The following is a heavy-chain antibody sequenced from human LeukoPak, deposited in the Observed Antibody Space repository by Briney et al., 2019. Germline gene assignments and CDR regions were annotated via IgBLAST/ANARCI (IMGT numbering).Heavy chain of an antibody. V-gene: IGHV4-59*01. CDR1: GGSISSYY. D-gene: IGHD3-22*01. CDR3: ARDDPYYYDSSGYLDAFDI. CDR2: IYYSGST. Sequence: SETLSLTCTVSGGSISSYYWSWIRQPPGKGLEWIGYIYYSGSTNYNPSLKSRVTISVDTSKNQFSLKLSSVTAADTAVYYCARDDPYYYDSSGYLDAFDIWGQGTMVTVSS. J-gene: IGHJ3*02.